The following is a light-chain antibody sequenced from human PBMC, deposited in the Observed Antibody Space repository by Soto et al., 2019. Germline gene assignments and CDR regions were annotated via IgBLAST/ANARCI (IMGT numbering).Light chain of an antibody. CDR1: QSVSSN. CDR3: HQHNNWWT. V-gene: IGKV3-15*01. CDR2: GAS. J-gene: IGKJ1*01. Sequence: EIVMTQSPATLSVSPGERATLSCRASQSVSSNLAWYQQKPGQAPRLLIYGASNRAIGTPVRFSGSGSGTEFTLTISSLQSEDFAVYYCHQHNNWWTFGQGTKVDIK.